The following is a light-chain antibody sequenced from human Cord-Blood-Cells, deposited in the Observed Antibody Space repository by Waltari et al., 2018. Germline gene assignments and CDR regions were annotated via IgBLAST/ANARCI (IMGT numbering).Light chain of an antibody. CDR1: SRDVGAYNS. Sequence: QSALTQPASVSGSPGQSITIPCTGTSRDVGAYNSVTWYQQHPGKAPKLIIYDVSNRPSGVSNRFSGSKSGNTASLTISGLQAEDEADYYCSSYTSSSTRVFGGGTKLTVL. J-gene: IGLJ2*01. V-gene: IGLV2-14*01. CDR3: SSYTSSSTRV. CDR2: DVS.